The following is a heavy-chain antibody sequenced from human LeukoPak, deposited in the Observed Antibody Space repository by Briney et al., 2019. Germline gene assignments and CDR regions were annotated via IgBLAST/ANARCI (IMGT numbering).Heavy chain of an antibody. Sequence: GGSPIRFSVASSVTTSSYGIHWVRQAPGKGLEWVAVVSSDGSIKYNADSVKGRFTISRDASKNTVYLQMNSLGAEDTAFYYCARGYSSSWLGYFDYWGQGTLVTVSS. CDR1: SVTTSSYG. CDR2: VSSDGSIK. D-gene: IGHD6-13*01. V-gene: IGHV3-30*03. CDR3: ARGYSSSWLGYFDY. J-gene: IGHJ4*02.